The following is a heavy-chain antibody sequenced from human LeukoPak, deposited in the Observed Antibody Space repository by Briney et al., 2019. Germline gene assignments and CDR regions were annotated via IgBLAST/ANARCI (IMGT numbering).Heavy chain of an antibody. CDR3: ARDRIEDYGGNSGGFVY. Sequence: PGGSLRLSCAASGFTFSSYWMSWVRQAPGKGREWVANIKQDGSEKYYVDSLKGRFPISRDNAKNSLYLQMNSLRAEDTAVYYCARDRIEDYGGNSGGFVYWGRGTLVTVSS. D-gene: IGHD4-23*01. J-gene: IGHJ4*02. CDR2: IKQDGSEK. V-gene: IGHV3-7*01. CDR1: GFTFSSYW.